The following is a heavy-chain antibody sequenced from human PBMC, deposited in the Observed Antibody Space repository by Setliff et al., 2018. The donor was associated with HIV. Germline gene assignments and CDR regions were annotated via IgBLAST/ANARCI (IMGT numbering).Heavy chain of an antibody. CDR2: IYHSGST. D-gene: IGHD6-19*01. Sequence: SETLSLTCAVSGYSISSGYYWGWIRQPPGKGLEWIGSIYHSGSTYYNPSLKSRVTISVDTSKNQFSLKLNSLTAADTAVYYCAKGGTSGWYSVLYFQHWGQGTLVTVSS. J-gene: IGHJ1*01. CDR3: AKGGTSGWYSVLYFQH. V-gene: IGHV4-38-2*01. CDR1: GYSISSGYY.